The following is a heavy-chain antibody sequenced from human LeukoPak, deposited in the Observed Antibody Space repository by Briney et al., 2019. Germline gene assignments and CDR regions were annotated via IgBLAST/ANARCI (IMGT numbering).Heavy chain of an antibody. CDR3: AKDSKGYSYGDFDY. J-gene: IGHJ4*02. D-gene: IGHD5-18*01. CDR1: GFTFDDYA. CDR2: ISWNSGSI. Sequence: GRSLRLSCAASGFTFDDYAMHWVRQAPGKGLEWVSGISWNSGSIGYADSVKGRFTISRDNAKNSLSLQMNSLRAEDTALYYCAKDSKGYSYGDFDYWGQGTLVTVSS. V-gene: IGHV3-9*01.